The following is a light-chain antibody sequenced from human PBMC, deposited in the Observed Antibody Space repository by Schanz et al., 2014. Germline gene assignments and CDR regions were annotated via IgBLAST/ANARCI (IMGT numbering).Light chain of an antibody. CDR1: QSITSR. CDR3: QQSSTIPWT. J-gene: IGKJ1*01. V-gene: IGKV1-5*01. Sequence: DIQMTQSPSTLSASVGDRVTITCRASQSITSRLAWYQQKPGNAPKLLIYDASSLESGVPSRFSGGGSRTDFTLTISSLQPEDIATYCCQQSSTIPWTFGQGTKVELK. CDR2: DAS.